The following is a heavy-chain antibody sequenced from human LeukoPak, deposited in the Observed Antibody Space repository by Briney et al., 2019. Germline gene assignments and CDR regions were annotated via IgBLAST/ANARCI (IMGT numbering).Heavy chain of an antibody. D-gene: IGHD6-19*01. V-gene: IGHV3-15*01. Sequence: GGSLRLSCAASGFTYINSWMSWVRQAPGKGLEWVGLIKGKSDGGTMDYAAPVKGRFIISRDDSKNTLYLQMDSLQTEDTAVYYSTTHYPDSGCYNYWGQGTLVTVSS. J-gene: IGHJ4*02. CDR1: GFTYINSW. CDR3: TTHYPDSGCYNY. CDR2: IKGKSDGGTM.